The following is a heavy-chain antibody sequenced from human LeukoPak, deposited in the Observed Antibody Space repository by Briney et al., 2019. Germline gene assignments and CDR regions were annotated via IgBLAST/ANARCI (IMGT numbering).Heavy chain of an antibody. V-gene: IGHV1-69*05. Sequence: SVKVSCKASGGTFSSYAISWVRQAPGQGLEWMGGIIPIFGTANYAQKFQGRVTITTDESTSTAYMELSSLRSEDTAVYYCARNYYDSSGYYQDWFDPWGQGTLVTVSS. CDR3: ARNYYDSSGYYQDWFDP. CDR1: GGTFSSYA. CDR2: IIPIFGTA. J-gene: IGHJ5*02. D-gene: IGHD3-22*01.